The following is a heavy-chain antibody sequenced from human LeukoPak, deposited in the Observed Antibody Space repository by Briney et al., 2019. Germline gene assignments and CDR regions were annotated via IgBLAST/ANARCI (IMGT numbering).Heavy chain of an antibody. D-gene: IGHD2-2*01. CDR3: AKYCSSTSCPLGAFDI. CDR1: GYTFTGYY. J-gene: IGHJ3*02. V-gene: IGHV1-2*06. Sequence: ASVKVSCKASGYTFTGYYMHRVRQAPGQGLEWMGRINPNSGGTNYAQKFQGRVTMTRDTSISTAYMELSRLRSDDTAVYYCAKYCSSTSCPLGAFDIWGQGTMVTVSS. CDR2: INPNSGGT.